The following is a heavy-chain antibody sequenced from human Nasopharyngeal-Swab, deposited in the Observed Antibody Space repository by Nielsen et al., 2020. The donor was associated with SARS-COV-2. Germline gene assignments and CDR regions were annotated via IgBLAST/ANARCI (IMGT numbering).Heavy chain of an antibody. J-gene: IGHJ4*02. V-gene: IGHV4-39*01. D-gene: IGHD3-16*01. CDR3: AKPYGAFLGGGFDS. CDR1: GGSILDTDYY. CDR2: IYSRGST. Sequence: SETLSLTCTVSGGSILDTDYYWAWIRQPPGKGLEWVGSIYSRGSTSYNPSLRSRVTISVDASKNQFSLKLNSLTAADTAMYYCAKPYGAFLGGGFDSWGQGTLVTVSS.